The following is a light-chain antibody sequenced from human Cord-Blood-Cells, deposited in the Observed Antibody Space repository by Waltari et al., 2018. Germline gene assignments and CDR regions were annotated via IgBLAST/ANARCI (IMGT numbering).Light chain of an antibody. CDR2: RNN. Sequence: QSVLTQPPSASGTPGQRVTISCSGSSSNIGSNYVYWYQQLPGTAPKLLSYRNNQRPSGVPDRFSGSKSGTSASLAISGLRSEDEAEYYCAAWDDSLSGVVFGGGTKLTVL. CDR1: SSNIGSNY. J-gene: IGLJ2*01. V-gene: IGLV1-47*01. CDR3: AAWDDSLSGVV.